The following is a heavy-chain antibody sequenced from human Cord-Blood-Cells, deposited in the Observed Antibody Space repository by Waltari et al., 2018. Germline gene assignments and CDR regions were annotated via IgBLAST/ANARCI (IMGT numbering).Heavy chain of an antibody. CDR2: ISSSSSYI. J-gene: IGHJ4*02. CDR1: GFTFSRYS. Sequence: EVQLVESGGGLVKPGGSLRLSCAASGFTFSRYSMNWVRQAPGKGLEWVSSISSSSSYIYYADSVKGRFTISRDNAKNSLYLQMNSLRAEDTAVYYCARAVRERRIDYWGQGTLVTVSS. V-gene: IGHV3-21*01. CDR3: ARAVRERRIDY. D-gene: IGHD1-1*01.